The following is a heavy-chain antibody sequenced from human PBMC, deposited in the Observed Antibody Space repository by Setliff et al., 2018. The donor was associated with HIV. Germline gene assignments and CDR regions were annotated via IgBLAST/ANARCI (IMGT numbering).Heavy chain of an antibody. D-gene: IGHD2-2*01. CDR3: ARRSTSTGIDY. V-gene: IGHV4-61*05. CDR2: ISYTDST. Sequence: SETLSLTCTVSGGSISSSSYYWGWIRQPPGKGLEWIGYISYTDSTAYNPSLKSRVSISIDTSKNQFSLKLSSVTAADTAVYYCARRSTSTGIDYWGQGTLVTVSS. CDR1: GGSISSSSYY. J-gene: IGHJ4*02.